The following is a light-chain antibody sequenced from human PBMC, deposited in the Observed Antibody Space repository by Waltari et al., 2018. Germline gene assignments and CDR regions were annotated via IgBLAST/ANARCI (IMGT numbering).Light chain of an antibody. CDR3: QQRSNWPPVT. CDR2: DAS. CDR1: QGVSTS. V-gene: IGKV3-11*01. J-gene: IGKJ5*01. Sequence: EIVLTQSPATLSLSPGERATLSCKASQGVSTSLTWYQPKPGQAPRLLIFDASNRATGIPARFSGSGSGTDFTLTINSLEPEDFAVYYCQQRSNWPPVTFGQGTRLEIK.